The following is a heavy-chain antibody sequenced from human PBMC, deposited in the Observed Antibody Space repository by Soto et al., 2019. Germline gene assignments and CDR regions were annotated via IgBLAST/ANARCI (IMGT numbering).Heavy chain of an antibody. CDR1: GGTFSSYT. D-gene: IGHD3-10*01. J-gene: IGHJ6*03. Sequence: ASVKVSCKASGGTFSSYTISWVRQAPGQGLEWMGRIIPILGIANYAQKFQGRVTITADKSTSTAYMELSSLRSEDTAVYYCARETGNYYGSGSRNYYYYYYMDVWGKGTTVTVSS. V-gene: IGHV1-69*02. CDR3: ARETGNYYGSGSRNYYYYYYMDV. CDR2: IIPILGIA.